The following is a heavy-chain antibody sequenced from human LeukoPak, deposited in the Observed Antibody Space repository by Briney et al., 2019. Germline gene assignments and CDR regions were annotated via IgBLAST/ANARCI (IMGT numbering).Heavy chain of an antibody. D-gene: IGHD3-3*01. V-gene: IGHV3-11*04. CDR1: GFTFSSYW. J-gene: IGHJ6*03. CDR3: ARVSYDFWSGSQEYYYYYYMDV. Sequence: PGGSLRLSCAASGFTFSSYWMSWIRQAPGKGLEWVSYISSRGSTIYYADSVKGRFTISGDNAKNSLYLQMNSLRAEDTAVYYCARVSYDFWSGSQEYYYYYYMDVWGKGTTVTVSS. CDR2: ISSRGSTI.